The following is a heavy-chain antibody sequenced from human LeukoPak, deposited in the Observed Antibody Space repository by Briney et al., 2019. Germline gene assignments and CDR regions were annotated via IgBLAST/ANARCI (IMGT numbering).Heavy chain of an antibody. CDR1: GVSISSYY. Sequence: SETLSLTCTVSGVSISSYYWSWIRQPAGKGLEWIGRIHTSGSTNYKSSLKSRVTMSVDTSKNQFSLKLNSVTAADTAVYYCARPASIVGAYFDYWGQGTLVTVSS. V-gene: IGHV4-4*07. CDR2: IHTSGST. J-gene: IGHJ4*02. D-gene: IGHD1-26*01. CDR3: ARPASIVGAYFDY.